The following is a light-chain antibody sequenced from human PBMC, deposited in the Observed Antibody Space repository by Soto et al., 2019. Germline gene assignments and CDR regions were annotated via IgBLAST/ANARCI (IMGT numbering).Light chain of an antibody. CDR2: ASS. Sequence: EIVLTQSPGTLSLSPGERATLSCRASQSVSSSYLAWYQQKPGQAPRLFIYASSIRATGIPDRFSGSGSGTDFSLTISRLEPEDFAVYYCQQYGLSPRTFGRGNKVEI. V-gene: IGKV3-20*01. J-gene: IGKJ1*01. CDR3: QQYGLSPRT. CDR1: QSVSSSY.